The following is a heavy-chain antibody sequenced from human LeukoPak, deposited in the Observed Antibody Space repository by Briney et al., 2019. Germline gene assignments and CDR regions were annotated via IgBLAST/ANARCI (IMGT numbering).Heavy chain of an antibody. CDR1: GYTFTSYD. CDR2: MNPNSGNT. V-gene: IGHV1-8*01. J-gene: IGHJ4*02. Sequence: ASVKVSCKASGYTFTSYDINWVRQATGQGLEWMGWMNPNSGNTGYAQKFQGRVTMTRNTSISTAYIELSSLRSEDTAVYYCARGLIAAAGTGIDYWGQGTLVTVSS. D-gene: IGHD6-13*01. CDR3: ARGLIAAAGTGIDY.